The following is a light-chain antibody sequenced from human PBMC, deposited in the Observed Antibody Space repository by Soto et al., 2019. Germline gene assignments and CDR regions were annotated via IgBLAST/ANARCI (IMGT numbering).Light chain of an antibody. CDR2: AAS. CDR3: QQYGASPPYI. CDR1: RSFSSSY. J-gene: IGKJ2*01. V-gene: IGKV3-20*01. Sequence: EIVLTQSPGTLSLSPGERATLSCRASRSFSSSYLAWYQQKPGQAPRLLIYAASTRATGIPDRFSGSGSATDFTLTISRLESEDCAVYYCQQYGASPPYIFGQGTKLEIK.